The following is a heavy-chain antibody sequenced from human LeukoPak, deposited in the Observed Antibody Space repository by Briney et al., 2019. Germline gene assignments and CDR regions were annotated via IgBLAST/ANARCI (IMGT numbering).Heavy chain of an antibody. J-gene: IGHJ4*02. D-gene: IGHD3-22*01. Sequence: PGGSLKLSCAASGFTFSSYAMSWVRQAPGKGLEWVSAISGSGGSTYYADSVKGRFTISRDNSKNTLYLQMNSLRAEDTAVYYCAKRTSPYYYDSSGYGYFDYWGQGTLVIVSS. CDR3: AKRTSPYYYDSSGYGYFDY. CDR2: ISGSGGST. V-gene: IGHV3-23*01. CDR1: GFTFSSYA.